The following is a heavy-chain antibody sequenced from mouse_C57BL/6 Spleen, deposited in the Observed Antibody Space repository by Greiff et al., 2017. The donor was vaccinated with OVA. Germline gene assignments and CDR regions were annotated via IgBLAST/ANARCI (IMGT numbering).Heavy chain of an antibody. CDR1: GFTFTDYY. J-gene: IGHJ1*03. CDR2: IRNKANGYTT. V-gene: IGHV7-3*01. D-gene: IGHD3-2*02. Sequence: EVKLVESGGGLVQPGGSLSLSCAASGFTFTDYYMSWVRQPPGQALEWLGFIRNKANGYTTEYSASVKGRFTISRDNSQSILYLQMNALRAEDSATYYCASSGTRYFDVWGTGTTVTVSS. CDR3: ASSGTRYFDV.